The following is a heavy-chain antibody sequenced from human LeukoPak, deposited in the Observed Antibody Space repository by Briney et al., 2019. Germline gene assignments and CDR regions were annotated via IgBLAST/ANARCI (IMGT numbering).Heavy chain of an antibody. Sequence: PSETLSLTCAVYGGSFSGYYWSWIRQPPGKGLEWIGEINHSGSTNYNPSLKSRVTISVDTSKNQFSLKLSSVTAADTAVYYCARGRKRYYYDSSGFPNDYWGQGTLVTVSS. V-gene: IGHV4-34*01. D-gene: IGHD3-22*01. CDR2: INHSGST. J-gene: IGHJ4*02. CDR1: GGSFSGYY. CDR3: ARGRKRYYYDSSGFPNDY.